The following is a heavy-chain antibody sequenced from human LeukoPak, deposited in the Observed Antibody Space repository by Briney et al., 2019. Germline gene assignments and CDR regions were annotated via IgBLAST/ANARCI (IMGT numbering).Heavy chain of an antibody. Sequence: SETLSLTCTVSGGSISSRNYYWGWIRQPPGKGLEWIGSIYYSGNTYYNASLKSQVSISIDTSKNQFSPRLTSVTAADTAVYYCARQTGSGLFILPGGQGTLVTVSS. D-gene: IGHD3/OR15-3a*01. J-gene: IGHJ4*02. CDR2: IYYSGNT. CDR1: GGSISSRNYY. CDR3: ARQTGSGLFILP. V-gene: IGHV4-39*01.